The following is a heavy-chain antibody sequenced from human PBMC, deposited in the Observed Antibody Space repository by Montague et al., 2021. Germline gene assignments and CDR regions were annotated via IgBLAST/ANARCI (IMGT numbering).Heavy chain of an antibody. D-gene: IGHD4-17*01. CDR1: GFTFSSYA. CDR2: ITYDGIKE. Sequence: SLRLSCAASGFTFSSYAMHWVRQAPGRGLEWVAVITYDGIKEYYADSVKGRFTISRDNSNNTLYMQMNSLRAEDTAMYYCARAPSYGKSSYYYMDVWGRGTTVTVSS. CDR3: ARAPSYGKSSYYYMDV. J-gene: IGHJ6*03. V-gene: IGHV3-30*04.